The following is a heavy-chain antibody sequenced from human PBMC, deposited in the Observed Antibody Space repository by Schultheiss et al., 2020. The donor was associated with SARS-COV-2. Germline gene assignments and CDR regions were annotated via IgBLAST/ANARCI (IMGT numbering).Heavy chain of an antibody. CDR3: ARWATVTTVYYYGMDV. V-gene: IGHV1-46*01. D-gene: IGHD4-11*01. CDR2: INPSGGST. J-gene: IGHJ6*02. Sequence: ASVKVSCKASGYTFTSYYMHWVRQAPGQGLEWMGIINPSGGSTSYAQKFQGRVTMTRDTSTSTVYMELSSLRSEDTAVYYCARWATVTTVYYYGMDVWGQGTTVTVSS. CDR1: GYTFTSYY.